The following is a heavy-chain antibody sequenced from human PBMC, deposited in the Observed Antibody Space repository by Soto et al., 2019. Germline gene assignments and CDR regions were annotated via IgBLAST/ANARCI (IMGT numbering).Heavy chain of an antibody. Sequence: PGGSLRLSCAASGFTFSSYEMNWVRQAPGKGLEWVSYISGSGTTKMYADSVKGRFTISRDNARKSLYLQMNSLRVEDTAVYYCAGAVSAVVSYYYYGMDVWGQGTTVTVSS. J-gene: IGHJ6*02. CDR1: GFTFSSYE. V-gene: IGHV3-48*03. CDR3: AGAVSAVVSYYYYGMDV. CDR2: ISGSGTTK. D-gene: IGHD5-18*01.